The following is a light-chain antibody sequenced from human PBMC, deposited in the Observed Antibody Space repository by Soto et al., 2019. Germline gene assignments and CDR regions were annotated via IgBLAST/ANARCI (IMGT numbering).Light chain of an antibody. CDR1: PSVSSSY. CDR2: GAS. J-gene: IGKJ5*01. V-gene: IGKV3-20*01. CDR3: QQYGSSPPIT. Sequence: EIVVTQSPGTRSLSPGQRATLSCRASPSVSSSYLAWYQQKPGQAPRLLLYGASSRATGIADRFSGSGAGTDFTLLISRLEPEDFAVYYCQQYGSSPPITFGQGTRLEIK.